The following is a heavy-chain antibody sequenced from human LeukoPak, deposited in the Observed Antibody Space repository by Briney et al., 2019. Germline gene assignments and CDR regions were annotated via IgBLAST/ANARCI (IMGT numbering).Heavy chain of an antibody. Sequence: GGSLRLSCAASGFTFSSYGMHWVRQAPGKGLEWVAVIWYDGSNKYYADSVKGRFTISRDNSKNTLYLQMNSLRAEDTAVYYCAKDRVALREFDYWGQGTLVTVSS. CDR1: GFTFSSYG. CDR3: AKDRVALREFDY. J-gene: IGHJ4*02. V-gene: IGHV3-33*06. CDR2: IWYDGSNK. D-gene: IGHD2-15*01.